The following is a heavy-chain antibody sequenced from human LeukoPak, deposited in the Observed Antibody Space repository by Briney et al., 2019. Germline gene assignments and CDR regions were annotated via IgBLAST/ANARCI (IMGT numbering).Heavy chain of an antibody. J-gene: IGHJ6*03. CDR1: GYTFTSYG. D-gene: IGHD3-16*02. V-gene: IGHV1-2*02. CDR2: INPNSGGT. CDR3: ARDPGQYYDYVWGSYRRRDHYYYYYMDV. Sequence: ASVKVSCKASGYTFTSYGISWVRQAPGQGLEWMGWINPNSGGTNYAQKFQGRVTMTRDTSISTAYMELSRLRSDDTAVYYCARDPGQYYDYVWGSYRRRDHYYYYYMDVWGKGTTVTISS.